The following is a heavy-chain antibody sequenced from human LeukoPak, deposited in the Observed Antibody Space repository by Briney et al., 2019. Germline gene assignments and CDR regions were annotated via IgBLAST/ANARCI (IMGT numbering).Heavy chain of an antibody. Sequence: PGGSLRLCCAASGFAFSGYNMNWVRQAPGKGLEWISSITASSIYIYHADSVKGRFTVSRDNAKNLLFLQMDSLRAEDTAVYYCARVLRDYYFDFWGQGTLVTVSS. CDR3: ARVLRDYYFDF. V-gene: IGHV3-21*01. D-gene: IGHD2-15*01. J-gene: IGHJ4*02. CDR1: GFAFSGYN. CDR2: ITASSIYI.